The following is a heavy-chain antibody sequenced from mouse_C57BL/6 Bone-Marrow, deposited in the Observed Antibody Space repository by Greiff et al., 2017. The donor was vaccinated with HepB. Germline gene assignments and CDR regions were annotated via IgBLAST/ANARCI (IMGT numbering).Heavy chain of an antibody. CDR2: IYPGDGDT. CDR1: GYAFSSSW. D-gene: IGHD2-4*01. Sequence: VQLQQSGPELVKPGASVKISCKASGYAFSSSWMNWVKQRPGKGLEWIGRIYPGDGDTNYNGKFKGKATLTVDKSSSTAYMQLSSLTSEDSAVYYCAREGYYDYDKDWFAYWGQGTLVTVSA. CDR3: AREGYYDYDKDWFAY. J-gene: IGHJ3*01. V-gene: IGHV1-82*01.